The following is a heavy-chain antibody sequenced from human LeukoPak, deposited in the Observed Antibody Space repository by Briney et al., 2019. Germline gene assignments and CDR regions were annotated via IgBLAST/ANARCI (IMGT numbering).Heavy chain of an antibody. V-gene: IGHV1-69*06. CDR3: ARDLRAYYYGSGSYYYYYYYMDV. J-gene: IGHJ6*03. CDR2: IIPIFGTA. Sequence: SVKVSCKASGGTFSSYAISWVRQAPGQGLEWMGGIIPIFGTANYAQKFQGRVTITADKSTSTAYMELSSLRSEDTAVYYCARDLRAYYYGSGSYYYYYYYMDVWGKGTTVTISS. D-gene: IGHD3-10*01. CDR1: GGTFSSYA.